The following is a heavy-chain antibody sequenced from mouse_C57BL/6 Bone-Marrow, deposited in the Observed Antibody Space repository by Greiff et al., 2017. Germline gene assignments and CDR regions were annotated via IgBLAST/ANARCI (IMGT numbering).Heavy chain of an antibody. Sequence: EVMLVASGGGLVKPGGSLKLSCAASGFTFRSYAMSWVRQTPEKRLEWVATISDGGSYPYYPDNVQGRFIISRDNAKNHRYLQMCHLKSEDTAMYYCAKAADWGTGTLVTVSA. J-gene: IGHJ3*01. V-gene: IGHV5-4*03. CDR1: GFTFRSYA. CDR2: ISDGGSYP. CDR3: AKAAD.